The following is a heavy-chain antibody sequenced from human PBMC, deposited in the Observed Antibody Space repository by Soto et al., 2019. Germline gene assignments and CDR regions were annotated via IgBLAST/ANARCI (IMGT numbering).Heavy chain of an antibody. CDR1: GFTFSSYA. D-gene: IGHD3-10*01. CDR3: AKLLWFGELTSSFFDY. CDR2: ISGSGGST. J-gene: IGHJ4*02. V-gene: IGHV3-23*01. Sequence: GGSLRLSCAASGFTFSSYAMSWVRQAPGKGLEWVSAISGSGGSTYYADSVKGRFTISRDNSKNTLYLQMNSLRAEDTAVYYCAKLLWFGELTSSFFDYRGQGTLVTVSS.